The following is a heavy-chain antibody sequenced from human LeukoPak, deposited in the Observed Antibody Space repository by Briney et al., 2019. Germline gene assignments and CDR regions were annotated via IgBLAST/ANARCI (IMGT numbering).Heavy chain of an antibody. CDR1: GFTFSSYA. CDR2: ISYDGSNK. Sequence: PGGSLRLSCAASGFTFSSYAMHWVRQAPGKGLEWVAVISYDGSNKYYADSVKGRFTISRDNSKNTLYLQMNSLRAEDTAVYYCARVGRGSGWEYNSYGMDVWGQGTTVTVSS. J-gene: IGHJ6*02. V-gene: IGHV3-30-3*01. CDR3: ARVGRGSGWEYNSYGMDV. D-gene: IGHD6-19*01.